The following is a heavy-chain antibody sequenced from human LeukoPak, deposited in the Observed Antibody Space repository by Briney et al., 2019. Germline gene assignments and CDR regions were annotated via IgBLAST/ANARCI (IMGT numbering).Heavy chain of an antibody. J-gene: IGHJ6*02. Sequence: PGGSLRLSCAASGFTFRSHSMSWVRQGPGKGLECVSYISSTSGTIYYADSVKGRFTISRDNAKNSFYLQMNSLREEDTAVYYCARDYYGMDVWGQGTTVTVSS. CDR2: ISSTSGTI. V-gene: IGHV3-48*02. CDR1: GFTFRSHS. CDR3: ARDYYGMDV.